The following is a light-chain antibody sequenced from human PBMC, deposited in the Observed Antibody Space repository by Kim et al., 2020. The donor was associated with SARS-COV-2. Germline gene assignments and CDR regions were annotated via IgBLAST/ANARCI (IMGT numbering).Light chain of an antibody. Sequence: LSPVERATLSCRASQSVSSSSLAWYQQKPGQAPRLLIYAASGRATGTPDRFSGSGSGTDFTLTISRLEPEDFAVYYCQQYGTSPRTFGQGTKLEI. J-gene: IGKJ2*01. V-gene: IGKV3-20*01. CDR1: QSVSSSS. CDR3: QQYGTSPRT. CDR2: AAS.